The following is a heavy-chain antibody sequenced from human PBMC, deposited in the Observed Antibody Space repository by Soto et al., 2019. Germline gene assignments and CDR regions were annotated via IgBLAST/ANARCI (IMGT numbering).Heavy chain of an antibody. V-gene: IGHV3-33*01. CDR1: GFTFSSYG. CDR2: IWYDGSNK. CDR3: ARGRIAARDYYYGMDV. D-gene: IGHD6-6*01. J-gene: IGHJ6*02. Sequence: GGSLRLSCAASGFTFSSYGMHWVRQAPGKGLEWVAVIWYDGSNKYYADSVKGRFTISRDNSKNTLYLQMNSLRAEDTAVYYCARGRIAARDYYYGMDVWGQGTTVTVSS.